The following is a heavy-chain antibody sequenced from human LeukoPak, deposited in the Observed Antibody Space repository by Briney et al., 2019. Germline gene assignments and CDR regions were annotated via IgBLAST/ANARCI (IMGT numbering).Heavy chain of an antibody. Sequence: GGSLRLSCAASGFPVTARDMTWIRQAPGKGLEWVSVTYSGGSTFFADFVNGRFSISRDQSQNTLYLQMNSLRANDTAVYYCARAGDRGSHIDFWGQGTLVTVSS. CDR2: TYSGGST. CDR3: ARAGDRGSHIDF. D-gene: IGHD1-26*01. J-gene: IGHJ4*02. CDR1: GFPVTARD. V-gene: IGHV3-66*01.